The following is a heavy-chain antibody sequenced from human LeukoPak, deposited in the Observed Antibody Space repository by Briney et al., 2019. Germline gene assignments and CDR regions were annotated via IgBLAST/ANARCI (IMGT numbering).Heavy chain of an antibody. Sequence: ASETLSLTCAVYGGSFSGYYWSWIRQPPGKGLEWIGEVNHSGSTNYNPSLKSRVTISVDKSKNQFSLKLSSVTAADTAVYYCARGLSNSRRTLLGLGYWGQGTLVTVSS. J-gene: IGHJ4*02. V-gene: IGHV4-34*01. CDR2: VNHSGST. CDR1: GGSFSGYY. CDR3: ARGLSNSRRTLLGLGY. D-gene: IGHD3-16*01.